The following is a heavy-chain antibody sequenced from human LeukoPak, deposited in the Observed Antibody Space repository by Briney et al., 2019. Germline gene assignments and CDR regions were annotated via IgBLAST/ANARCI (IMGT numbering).Heavy chain of an antibody. D-gene: IGHD6-13*01. Sequence: ASVKVSCKASGYTFTSSDINWVRQATGQGLEWMGWMNPNSGNTGYAQKFQGRVTMTRNTPISTAYMELSSLRSEDTAVYYCARFRGEQQLVWGCYYYYMDVWGKGTTVTVSS. V-gene: IGHV1-8*01. CDR2: MNPNSGNT. CDR1: GYTFTSSD. CDR3: ARFRGEQQLVWGCYYYYMDV. J-gene: IGHJ6*03.